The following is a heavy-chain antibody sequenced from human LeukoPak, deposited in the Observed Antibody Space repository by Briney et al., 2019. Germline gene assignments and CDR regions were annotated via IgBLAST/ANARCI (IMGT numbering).Heavy chain of an antibody. D-gene: IGHD3/OR15-3a*01. CDR3: TSDRDWGDAFDI. CDR1: GFTFGDYA. Sequence: PGGSLRLSCTASGFTFGDYAMSWVRQAPGKGLEWVGFIRSKAYGGTTEYAASVKGRFTISRDDSKSIAYLQMNSLKTEDTAVYYCTSDRDWGDAFDIWGQGTMVTVSS. J-gene: IGHJ3*02. CDR2: IRSKAYGGTT. V-gene: IGHV3-49*04.